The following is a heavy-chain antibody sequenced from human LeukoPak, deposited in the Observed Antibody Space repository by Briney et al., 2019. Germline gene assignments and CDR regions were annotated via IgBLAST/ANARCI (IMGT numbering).Heavy chain of an antibody. CDR3: ARPRSTSPAEGYFDY. CDR1: GGTFSSYA. CDR2: IIPIFGTA. D-gene: IGHD2-2*01. J-gene: IGHJ4*02. Sequence: SVKVSCKASGGTFSSYAISWVRQAPGQGLEWMGGIIPIFGTANYAQKFQGRVTITADESTSTAYMELSSLRSEDTAVYYCARPRSTSPAEGYFDYWGQGTLVTVSS. V-gene: IGHV1-69*13.